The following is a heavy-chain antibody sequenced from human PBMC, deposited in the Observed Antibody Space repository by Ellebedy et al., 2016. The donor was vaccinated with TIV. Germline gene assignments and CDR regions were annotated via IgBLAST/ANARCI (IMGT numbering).Heavy chain of an antibody. V-gene: IGHV3-21*01. CDR2: ISSSSSYI. CDR3: ARDKAAAILDYYYGMDV. CDR1: GFTFSSYS. D-gene: IGHD2-2*01. Sequence: GESLKISCAASGFTFSSYSMNWVRQAPGKGLEWVSSISSSSSYIYYADSVKGRFTISRDNAKNSLYLQMNSLRAEDTAVYYCARDKAAAILDYYYGMDVWGQGTTVTVSS. J-gene: IGHJ6*02.